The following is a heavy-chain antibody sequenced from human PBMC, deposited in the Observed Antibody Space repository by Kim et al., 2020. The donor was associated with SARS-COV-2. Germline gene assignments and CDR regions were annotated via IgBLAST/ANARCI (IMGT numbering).Heavy chain of an antibody. J-gene: IGHJ6*02. CDR1: GFTCSNAW. Sequence: GGSLRLSCAASGFTCSNAWMTWVRQAPGKGLEWVGRIQSKTTCGTIDYAAPVKGRFTISRDDSENMLFLQMNSLKTEDTDVNYCYCFAMDLWGQGTTVTV. V-gene: IGHV3-15*05. CDR2: IQSKTTCGTI. CDR3: YCFAMDL.